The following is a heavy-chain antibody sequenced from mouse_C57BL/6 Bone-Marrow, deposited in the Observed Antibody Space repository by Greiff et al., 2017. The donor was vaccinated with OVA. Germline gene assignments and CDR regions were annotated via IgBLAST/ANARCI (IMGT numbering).Heavy chain of an antibody. CDR3: AREYYGLYAMDY. CDR1: GYNFTSHW. V-gene: IGHV1-56*01. CDR2: LFPGSGST. J-gene: IGHJ4*01. D-gene: IGHD1-1*01. Sequence: VQVVESGPELVRPGASVKISCKAPGYNFTSHWMQWVRQRPGQGLEWIGELFPGSGSTYYNEKFKGKATLTVDTSSSTAYMQLSSLTSEYSAVYVCAREYYGLYAMDYWGQGTSVTVSS.